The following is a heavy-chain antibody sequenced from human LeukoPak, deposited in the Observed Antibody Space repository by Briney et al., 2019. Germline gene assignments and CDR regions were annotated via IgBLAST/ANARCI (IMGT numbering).Heavy chain of an antibody. Sequence: GGSLRLSCAASGFTFNSYGMTWVRQAPGKGVEWVSGISGSGANTYYADSVKGRFTISRDNAKNSLFLQMSSLTAEDTAVYYCARDPYSGGYWNYYYYYMDVWGKGTTVTISS. V-gene: IGHV3-23*01. CDR2: ISGSGANT. CDR1: GFTFNSYG. CDR3: ARDPYSGGYWNYYYYYMDV. J-gene: IGHJ6*03. D-gene: IGHD1-26*01.